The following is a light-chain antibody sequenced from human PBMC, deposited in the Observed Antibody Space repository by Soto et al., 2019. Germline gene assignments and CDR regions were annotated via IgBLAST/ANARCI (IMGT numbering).Light chain of an antibody. CDR2: NNN. J-gene: IGLJ3*02. CDR1: SSSIGRSY. Sequence: QSVLTQPPSASGTPGQRVTISCSGSSSSIGRSYVYWYQQLPGTAPKLLIHNNNQRPSGVPDRVSGSKSGTSASLAISGLQSEDEADYYCAVWDDSVNGWVFGGGTKVTVL. CDR3: AVWDDSVNGWV. V-gene: IGLV1-44*01.